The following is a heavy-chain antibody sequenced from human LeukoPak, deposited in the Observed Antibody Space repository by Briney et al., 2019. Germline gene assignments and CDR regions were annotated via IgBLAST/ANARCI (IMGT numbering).Heavy chain of an antibody. CDR1: GGSISSSSYY. V-gene: IGHV4-39*01. CDR3: ARYLRDDYGDPGAPDI. CDR2: IYYSGST. Sequence: PSETLSLTCTVSGGSISSSSYYWGWIRQPPGKGLEWIGRIYYSGSTYYNPSLKSRVTISVDTSKHQFSLELSSVTAADTAVYYCARYLRDDYGDPGAPDIWGQGTMVTVSS. J-gene: IGHJ3*02. D-gene: IGHD4-17*01.